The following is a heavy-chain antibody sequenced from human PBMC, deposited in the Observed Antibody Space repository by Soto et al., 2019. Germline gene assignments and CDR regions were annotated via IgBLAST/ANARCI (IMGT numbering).Heavy chain of an antibody. CDR2: IYYSGTT. Sequence: SETLSLTCTVSGGSVSSGGYYWSWIRQHPGTGLEWIGYIYYSGTTYFNPSLKSRASISLDTSKNEFSLKLTSVTAADTAVYYCARRALPQCINGVCYKDGFWDYWCQGALVTVS. D-gene: IGHD2-8*01. CDR1: GGSVSSGGYY. J-gene: IGHJ4*02. V-gene: IGHV4-31*03. CDR3: ARRALPQCINGVCYKDGFWDY.